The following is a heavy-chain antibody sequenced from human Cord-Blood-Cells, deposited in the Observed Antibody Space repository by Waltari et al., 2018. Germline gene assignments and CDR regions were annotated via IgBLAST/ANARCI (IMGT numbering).Heavy chain of an antibody. CDR1: GGTCSSHA. Sequence: QVQLVESGAEVKKPASSVKVSSKAPGGTCSSHAITWGRHAPGQGLEWMGGIIPIFGTANDAQKFQGRVTITADESTSTAYMELSSLRSEDTAVYYCARLSVVLEWLFLDYWGQGTLVTVSS. D-gene: IGHD3-3*01. CDR2: IIPIFGTA. V-gene: IGHV1-69*01. J-gene: IGHJ4*02. CDR3: ARLSVVLEWLFLDY.